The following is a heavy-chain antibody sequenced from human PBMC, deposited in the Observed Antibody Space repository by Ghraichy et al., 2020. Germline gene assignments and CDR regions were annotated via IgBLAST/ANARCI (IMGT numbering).Heavy chain of an antibody. D-gene: IGHD3-3*01. Sequence: ASVKVSCKASGYTFTGYYMHWVRQAPGQGLEWMGWINPNSGGTNYAQKFQGRVTMTRDTSISTAYMELSRLRSDDTAVYYCARVRDYDFWSGYYAFDYWGQGTLVTVSS. CDR1: GYTFTGYY. CDR3: ARVRDYDFWSGYYAFDY. V-gene: IGHV1-2*02. J-gene: IGHJ4*02. CDR2: INPNSGGT.